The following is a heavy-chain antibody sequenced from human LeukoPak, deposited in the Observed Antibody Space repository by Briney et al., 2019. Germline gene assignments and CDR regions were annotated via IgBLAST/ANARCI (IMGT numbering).Heavy chain of an antibody. V-gene: IGHV5-51*01. J-gene: IGHJ3*02. D-gene: IGHD3-16*01. CDR2: IFPGDSDT. Sequence: GESLKISCKASGNSITTYWIGWVPQKPGKGLEWMGLIFPGDSDTKYSPSFQGQVTISADKSISTAYLQWSSLKASDTAMYYCATYFAGAETFDIWGQGTMVTVSS. CDR3: ATYFAGAETFDI. CDR1: GNSITTYW.